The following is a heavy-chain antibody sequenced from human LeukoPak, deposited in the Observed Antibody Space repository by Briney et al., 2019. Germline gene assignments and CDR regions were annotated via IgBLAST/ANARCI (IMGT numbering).Heavy chain of an antibody. D-gene: IGHD4-23*01. CDR3: ARGADAANSGLFDY. V-gene: IGHV4-59*01. CDR2: IYYGGNT. CDR1: GGSISPYS. J-gene: IGHJ4*02. Sequence: SETLSLTCTVSGGSISPYSWSWIRQPPGKGLEWIGYIYYGGNTNYNPSLKSRVTISLDTSKNQFSLKLRSVTAADTAMYYCARGADAANSGLFDYWGQGTLVTVSS.